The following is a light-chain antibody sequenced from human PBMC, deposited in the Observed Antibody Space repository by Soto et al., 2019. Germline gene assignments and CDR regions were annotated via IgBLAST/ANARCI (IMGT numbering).Light chain of an antibody. CDR1: QSISSY. J-gene: IGKJ1*01. CDR2: AAS. V-gene: IGKV1-39*01. Sequence: DIQMTQSPSSLSASVGDRVTITCRASQSISSYLNWYQQKPGKAPKLLIYAASSLQSGVPSRFSGSGSGTDFTLPISSLQPEDFATYYCQQSYSTPRTFGQGTKGEIK. CDR3: QQSYSTPRT.